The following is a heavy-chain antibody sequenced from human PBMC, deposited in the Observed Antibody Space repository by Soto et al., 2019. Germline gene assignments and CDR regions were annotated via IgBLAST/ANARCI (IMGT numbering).Heavy chain of an antibody. V-gene: IGHV4-34*01. CDR2: INHSGST. CDR1: GGSFSGYY. D-gene: IGHD2-2*01. CDR3: ALPAAIASDYYGMDV. J-gene: IGHJ6*02. Sequence: SETLSLTCAVYGGSFSGYYWSWIRQPPGKGLEWIGEINHSGSTNYNPSLKSRVTISVDTSKNQFSLKLSSVTAADTAVYYCALPAAIASDYYGMDVWGQGTTVTVSS.